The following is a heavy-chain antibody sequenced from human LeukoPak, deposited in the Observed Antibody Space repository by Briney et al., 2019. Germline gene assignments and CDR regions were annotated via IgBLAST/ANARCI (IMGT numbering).Heavy chain of an antibody. CDR3: ARIPHDGGLSMVRGKTVYYFYYYMDV. D-gene: IGHD3-10*01. V-gene: IGHV1-18*01. J-gene: IGHJ6*03. CDR2: ISAYNGNT. CDR1: GYTFTSYG. Sequence: ASVKVSCKASGYTFTSYGISWVRQAPGQGLEWMGWISAYNGNTNYAQKFQGRVTMTRNTSISTAYMELSSLRSEDTAVYYCARIPHDGGLSMVRGKTVYYFYYYMDVWGQGTTVTVSS.